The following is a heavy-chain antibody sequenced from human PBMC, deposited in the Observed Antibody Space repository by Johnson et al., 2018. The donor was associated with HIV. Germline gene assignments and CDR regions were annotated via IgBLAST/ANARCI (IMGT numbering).Heavy chain of an antibody. J-gene: IGHJ3*02. CDR1: GFTFSSYA. V-gene: IGHV3-23*01. Sequence: EVQLMESGGGVVQPGGSLRLSCAASGFTFSSYAMSWVRQAPGKGLEWVSAISGSGGSTYYADSVKGRFTISRDNSKNTLYLQMNSLRAEDTAVYYCAIAYGSGTAAGRKDAFDIWGQGTMVTVSS. CDR3: AIAYGSGTAAGRKDAFDI. CDR2: ISGSGGST. D-gene: IGHD3-10*01.